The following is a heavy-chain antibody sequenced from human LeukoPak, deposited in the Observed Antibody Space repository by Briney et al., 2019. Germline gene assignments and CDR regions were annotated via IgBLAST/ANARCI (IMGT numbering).Heavy chain of an antibody. CDR2: VYNSGCT. V-gene: IGHV4-59*01. Sequence: SETLSLTSTVSGGSISTYFCTWIRQPPGKGLEWIGYVYNSGCTNYNPSLKSRVTISVDTSKNQFSLKLNSLTPADTAVYYCALAARRSGSFDYWGQRTLVTASS. CDR1: GGSISTYF. CDR3: ALAARRSGSFDY. J-gene: IGHJ4*02. D-gene: IGHD6-6*01.